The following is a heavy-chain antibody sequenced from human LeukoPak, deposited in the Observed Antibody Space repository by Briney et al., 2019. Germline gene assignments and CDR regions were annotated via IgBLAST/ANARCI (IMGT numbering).Heavy chain of an antibody. J-gene: IGHJ4*02. V-gene: IGHV3-64D*09. CDR2: ISSNGGST. Sequence: GGSLRLSCSASGLTFSSYAMNWVRQAPGKGPEYVSAISSNGGSTYYADSVKGRFSISRDNSKNTLYLQMSSLRAEDTAVYYCVKEAGYSSSWSDYFDYWGQGTLVTVSS. CDR1: GLTFSSYA. CDR3: VKEAGYSSSWSDYFDY. D-gene: IGHD6-13*01.